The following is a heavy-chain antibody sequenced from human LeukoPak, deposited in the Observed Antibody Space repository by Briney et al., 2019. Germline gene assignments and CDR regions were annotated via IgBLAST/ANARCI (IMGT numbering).Heavy chain of an antibody. CDR2: ISWNSGSI. J-gene: IGHJ4*02. V-gene: IGHV3-9*01. Sequence: GGSLRLSCAASGFTFDDYAMHWVRQAPGKGLEWVSGISWNSGSIGYADSVKGRFTISRDNAKNSLHLQMNSLRAEDTALYYCAKGYSSSWLYYFDYWGQGTLVTVSS. CDR3: AKGYSSSWLYYFDY. D-gene: IGHD6-13*01. CDR1: GFTFDDYA.